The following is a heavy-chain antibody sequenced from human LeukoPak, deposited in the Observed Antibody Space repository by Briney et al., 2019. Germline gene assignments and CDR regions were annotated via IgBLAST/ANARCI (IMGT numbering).Heavy chain of an antibody. D-gene: IGHD1-1*01. J-gene: IGHJ4*02. CDR1: GFTFSSYS. CDR3: AKPRLTGTTLSPFDY. Sequence: GGSLRLSCAASGFTFSSYSMNWVRQAPGKGLEWVSAISGSGGTTYYADSVQGRFTISRDNSKTTLYLQMNSLRAEDTAVYYCAKPRLTGTTLSPFDYWGQGTLVTVSS. V-gene: IGHV3-23*01. CDR2: ISGSGGTT.